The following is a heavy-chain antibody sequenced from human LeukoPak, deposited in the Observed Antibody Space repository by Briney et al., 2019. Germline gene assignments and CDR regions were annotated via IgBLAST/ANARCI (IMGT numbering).Heavy chain of an antibody. CDR1: GGSISSYY. CDR2: IYTSGST. Sequence: SETLSLTCTVSGGSISSYYWSWIRQPAGKGLEWIGRIYTSGSTNYNPSLKSRVTMSVDTSKNQFSLKLSSVTAADTAVYYCAKDAQPGYSSSWYAGMDVWGQGTTVTVSS. CDR3: AKDAQPGYSSSWYAGMDV. J-gene: IGHJ6*02. D-gene: IGHD6-13*01. V-gene: IGHV4-4*07.